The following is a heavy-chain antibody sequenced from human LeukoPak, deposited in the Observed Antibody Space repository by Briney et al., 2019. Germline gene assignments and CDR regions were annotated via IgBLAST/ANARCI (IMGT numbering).Heavy chain of an antibody. D-gene: IGHD4-23*01. CDR3: AREFRHGGNHDY. J-gene: IGHJ4*02. CDR2: ISYDGSNK. Sequence: GGSLRLSCAASGFTFSSYAMHWVRQAPGKGLEWVAVISYDGSNKYYADSVKGRYTISRDNSKNTLYLQMNSLRAEDTAVYYCAREFRHGGNHDYWGQRTLVTVSS. CDR1: GFTFSSYA. V-gene: IGHV3-30-3*01.